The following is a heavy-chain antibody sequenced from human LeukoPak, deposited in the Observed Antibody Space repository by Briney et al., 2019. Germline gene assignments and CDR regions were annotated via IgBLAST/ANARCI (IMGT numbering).Heavy chain of an antibody. CDR2: IYYSGST. CDR3: AREGGEGATQTFDY. CDR1: AGSISSYY. J-gene: IGHJ4*02. V-gene: IGHV4-59*01. D-gene: IGHD1-26*01. Sequence: NSSETLSLTCTVPAGSISSYYWSWIRQPPAKGLEWIGYIYYSGSTNYNPSLQSRLTISVDTSKNQFSLKLSSLTAADTAVYYCAREGGEGATQTFDYCGQRTPFTVSS.